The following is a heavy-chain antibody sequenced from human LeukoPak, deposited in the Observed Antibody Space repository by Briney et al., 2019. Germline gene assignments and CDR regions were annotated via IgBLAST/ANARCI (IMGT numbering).Heavy chain of an antibody. J-gene: IGHJ6*03. Sequence: GASVKVSCKASGYTFTDYYMHWVRQAPGQGLEWMGWINPNRGGTNFAQKFQGRVTMTRDTSISTAYMELSRLRSDDTAVYYCARCIRAAGHYYYYYMDVWGKGTTVTISS. CDR2: INPNRGGT. D-gene: IGHD6-13*01. V-gene: IGHV1-2*02. CDR3: ARCIRAAGHYYYYYMDV. CDR1: GYTFTDYY.